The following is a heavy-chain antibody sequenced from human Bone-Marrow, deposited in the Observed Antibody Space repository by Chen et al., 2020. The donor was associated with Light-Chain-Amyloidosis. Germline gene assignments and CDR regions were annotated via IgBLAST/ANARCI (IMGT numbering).Heavy chain of an antibody. V-gene: IGHV4-34*01. CDR3: ATYASHLRITKGWFDP. Sequence: QVQLQQWGAGLLKPSETLSLTCAVYGGSFSGYYWSWIRQPPGKGLEWIGEINHSGSTNYNPSLKSRVTISVDTSKNQFSLKLSSVTAADTAVYYCATYASHLRITKGWFDPWGQGTLVTVSS. J-gene: IGHJ5*02. D-gene: IGHD3-10*01. CDR1: GGSFSGYY. CDR2: INHSGST.